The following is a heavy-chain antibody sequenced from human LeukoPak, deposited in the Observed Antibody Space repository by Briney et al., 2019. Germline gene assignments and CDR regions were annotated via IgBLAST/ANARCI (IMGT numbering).Heavy chain of an antibody. CDR3: AKGGSSSWYSGYAY. Sequence: PGGSLRLSCAASGFTFSSYAMSWVRQAPGKGLEWVSAISGSGGSTYYADSVKGRFTISRDNSKNTPYLQMNSLRAEDTAVYYCAKGGSSSWYSGYAYWGQGTLVTVSS. J-gene: IGHJ4*02. D-gene: IGHD6-13*01. CDR1: GFTFSSYA. V-gene: IGHV3-23*01. CDR2: ISGSGGST.